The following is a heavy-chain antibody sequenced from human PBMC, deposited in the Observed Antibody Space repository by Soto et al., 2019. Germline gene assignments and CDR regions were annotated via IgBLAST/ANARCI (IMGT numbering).Heavy chain of an antibody. CDR2: IYYSGST. V-gene: IGHV4-31*03. Sequence: QVQLQESGPGLVKPSQTLSLTCTVSGGSISSGGYYWSWIRQHPGKGLEWIGYIYYSGSTYYNPSLKSRXXIXVDXSKNQFSPKLSSVTAADTAVYYCARLSIAAAVFDYWGQGTLVTVSS. J-gene: IGHJ4*02. CDR1: GGSISSGGYY. D-gene: IGHD6-13*01. CDR3: ARLSIAAAVFDY.